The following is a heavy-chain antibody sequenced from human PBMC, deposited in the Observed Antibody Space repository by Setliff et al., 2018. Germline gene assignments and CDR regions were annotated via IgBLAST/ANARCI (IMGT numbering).Heavy chain of an antibody. V-gene: IGHV1-46*01. D-gene: IGHD3-22*01. CDR1: GYTFTSHY. CDR3: ARDVFPYHYEGAFDI. J-gene: IGHJ3*02. CDR2: INPSSGRT. Sequence: GASVKVSCKASGYTFTSHYMHWVRQAPGLGLEWMGTINPSSGRTSYAQTFQGRVTMTRDTSTSTVYMEMSSLRSEDTAVYYCARDVFPYHYEGAFDIWGQGTMVTVSS.